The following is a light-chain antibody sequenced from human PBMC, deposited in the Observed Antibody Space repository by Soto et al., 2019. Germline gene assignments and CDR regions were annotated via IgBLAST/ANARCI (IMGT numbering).Light chain of an antibody. CDR1: QSVSIN. V-gene: IGKV3-15*01. Sequence: EIVMTQSPATLSVSPGERATLSCRASQSVSINLAWYQQKPGQAPRLLIYGTSARATGIPATFSGSGSGTEFTLTISSLQSEDFAVYYCQQYNNWPPWTFGQGTKVDI. CDR2: GTS. J-gene: IGKJ1*01. CDR3: QQYNNWPPWT.